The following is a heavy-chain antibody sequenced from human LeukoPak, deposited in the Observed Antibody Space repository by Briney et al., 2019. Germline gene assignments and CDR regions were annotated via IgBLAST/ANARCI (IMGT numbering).Heavy chain of an antibody. CDR3: AIGLGGTYSGYY. V-gene: IGHV4-4*02. D-gene: IGHD1-26*01. CDR1: GGSISNTKW. Sequence: SETLSLTCTVSGGSISNTKWWSWVRQTPGKGLEWIGEIYQSGRTNYNPSLKSRVAMSVDKSKNQFSLSLSSVTAADTAVYYCAIGLGGTYSGYYWGQGTLVTVSS. CDR2: IYQSGRT. J-gene: IGHJ4*02.